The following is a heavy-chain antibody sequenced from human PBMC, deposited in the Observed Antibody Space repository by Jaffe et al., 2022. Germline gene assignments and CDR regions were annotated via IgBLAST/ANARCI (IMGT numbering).Heavy chain of an antibody. CDR2: IRSKAYGGTT. J-gene: IGHJ3*02. V-gene: IGHV3-49*04. Sequence: EVQLVESGGGLVQPGRSLRLSCTASGFTFGDYAMSWVRQAPGKGLEWVGFIRSKAYGGTTEYAASVKGRFTISRDDSKSIAYLQMNSLKTEDTAVYYCTRDRRDYYDSSGLGFDAFDIWGQGTMVTVSS. CDR1: GFTFGDYA. D-gene: IGHD3-22*01. CDR3: TRDRRDYYDSSGLGFDAFDI.